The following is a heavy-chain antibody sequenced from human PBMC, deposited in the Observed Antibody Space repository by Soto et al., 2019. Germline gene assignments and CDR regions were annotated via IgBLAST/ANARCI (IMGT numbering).Heavy chain of an antibody. CDR3: ARSHGSSTSLEIYYYYYYGMDV. CDR1: GGTFGSYA. V-gene: IGHV1-69*01. Sequence: QVQLVQSVAEVKKPGSSVKVSCKASGGTFGSYAISWVRQAPGQGLEWMGGIIPITATANYAQKFQGRVTITADESTSTASMQLSSLRSEDTAVYYCARSHGSSTSLEIYYYYYYGMDVWGQGTTVTVSS. J-gene: IGHJ6*02. D-gene: IGHD2-2*01. CDR2: IIPITATA.